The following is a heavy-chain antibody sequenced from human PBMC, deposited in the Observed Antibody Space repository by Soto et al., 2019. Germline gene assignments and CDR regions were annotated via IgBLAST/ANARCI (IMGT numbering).Heavy chain of an antibody. D-gene: IGHD3-9*01. V-gene: IGHV3-33*01. Sequence: PGGSLRLSCAASGFTFSSYGMHWVRQAPGKGLEWVAVIWYDGSNKYYADSVKSRVTISVDTSKNQFSLKLSSVTAADTAVYYCARVVILTGYFTIDYWGQGTLVTVSS. CDR1: GFTFSSYG. J-gene: IGHJ4*02. CDR3: ARVVILTGYFTIDY. CDR2: IWYDGSNK.